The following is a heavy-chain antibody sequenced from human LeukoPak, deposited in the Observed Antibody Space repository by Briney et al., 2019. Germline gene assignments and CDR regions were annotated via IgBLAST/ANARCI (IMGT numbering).Heavy chain of an antibody. V-gene: IGHV3-73*01. CDR2: IKSKGNTYAT. CDR1: GFSFSGST. Sequence: GGSLRLSCAASGFSFSGSTMHWVRPASRKGVGRVGRIKSKGNTYATAYAASVKGRFTISRDDSKNTAYLQMNNLKTEDTAMYYCTRVGPTTADYWGQGTLVIVSS. CDR3: TRVGPTTADY. D-gene: IGHD5-12*01. J-gene: IGHJ4*02.